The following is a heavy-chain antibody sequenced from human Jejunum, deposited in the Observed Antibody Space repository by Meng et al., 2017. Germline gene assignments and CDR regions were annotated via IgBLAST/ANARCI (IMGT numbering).Heavy chain of an antibody. CDR1: VGSISGSNW. V-gene: IGHV4-4*03. D-gene: IGHD5-12*01. CDR2: IYHTGST. CDR3: ARDLLGPAIAASGYFDP. J-gene: IGHJ5*02. Sequence: VQLEGGGPGLVKPPGTPPLSCAVPVGSISGSNWWSWVRQPPGKELEWIGEIYHTGSTNYNPSLKSRVTMSLDKSKNQFFLDLTSVTAADTAVYYCARDLLGPAIAASGYFDPWGQGTLVTVSS.